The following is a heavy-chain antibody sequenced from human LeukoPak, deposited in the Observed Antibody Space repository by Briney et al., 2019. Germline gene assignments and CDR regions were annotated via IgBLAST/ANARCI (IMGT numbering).Heavy chain of an antibody. Sequence: PGGSLRLSCAASGFTFSSYSMNWVRQAPGKGLEWVSSMSSSSSYIYYADSVKGRFTISRDNAKNTLYLEVISLTAEDTAVYYCAKDDAWLRFGEWSQGTLVTVSS. D-gene: IGHD3-10*01. CDR3: AKDDAWLRFGE. CDR1: GFTFSSYS. CDR2: MSSSSSYI. J-gene: IGHJ4*02. V-gene: IGHV3-21*04.